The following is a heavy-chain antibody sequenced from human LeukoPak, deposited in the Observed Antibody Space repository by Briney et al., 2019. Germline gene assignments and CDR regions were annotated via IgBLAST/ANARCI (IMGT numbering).Heavy chain of an antibody. CDR3: ASVYKHGMDV. Sequence: SVKVSCKASGGTFISYAISWVRQAPGQGLEWMGGIIPIFGTANYAQKFQGRVTMTRDTSASTVYMELSSLRSEDTAVYYCASVYKHGMDVWGQGTAVTVSS. CDR2: IIPIFGTA. CDR1: GGTFISYA. V-gene: IGHV1-69*05. J-gene: IGHJ6*02. D-gene: IGHD5-24*01.